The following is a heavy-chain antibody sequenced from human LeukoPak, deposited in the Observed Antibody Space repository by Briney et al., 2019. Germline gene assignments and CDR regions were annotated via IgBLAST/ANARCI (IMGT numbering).Heavy chain of an antibody. J-gene: IGHJ4*02. CDR2: IYSGGST. CDR3: AKDQGYSYGYVSY. D-gene: IGHD5-18*01. Sequence: GGSLRLSCAASGFTVSSNYMSWVRQAPGKGLERVSVIYSGGSTYYADSVKGRFTISRDNSKNTLYLQMNSLRPEDTAVYYCAKDQGYSYGYVSYWGQGTLVTISS. CDR1: GFTVSSNY. V-gene: IGHV3-66*01.